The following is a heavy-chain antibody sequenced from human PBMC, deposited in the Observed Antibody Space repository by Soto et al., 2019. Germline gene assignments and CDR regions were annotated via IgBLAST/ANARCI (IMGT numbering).Heavy chain of an antibody. V-gene: IGHV4-31*03. D-gene: IGHD6-13*01. J-gene: IGHJ4*02. Sequence: PSETLSLTCTVSGGSISSGGYYWSWIRQHPGKGLEWIGYIYYSGSTYYNPSLKSRVTISVDTSKNQFSLRLSSVTAADTAVYYCARDHRAIAAAGTGFDYWGQGTLVTVSS. CDR2: IYYSGST. CDR1: GGSISSGGYY. CDR3: ARDHRAIAAAGTGFDY.